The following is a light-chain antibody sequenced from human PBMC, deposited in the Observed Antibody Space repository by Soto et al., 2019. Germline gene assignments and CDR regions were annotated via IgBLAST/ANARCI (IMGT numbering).Light chain of an antibody. J-gene: IGKJ1*01. CDR1: QSVSTS. Sequence: IVLTQSPATLSLSPGERAALSCRASQSVSTSLAWYQHEPGQAPRLIIYDASKRAPGIPARFSGSGSGTDFTLTISSPEPEDFAVYYCQVRDVWPTFGQGTKVDIK. V-gene: IGKV3-11*01. CDR2: DAS. CDR3: QVRDVWPT.